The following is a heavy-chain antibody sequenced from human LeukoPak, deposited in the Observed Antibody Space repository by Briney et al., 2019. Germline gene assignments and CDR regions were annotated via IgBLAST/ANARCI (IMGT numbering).Heavy chain of an antibody. CDR3: ARDIYSGLLAGYFDY. CDR2: IAYDGSNK. CDR1: GFTFSSYA. J-gene: IGHJ4*02. V-gene: IGHV3-30-3*01. Sequence: GGSPRLSCAASGFTFSSYAMHWVRQAPGKGLEWVAVIAYDGSNKYYADSVKGRFTISRDNSKNTLYLQMNSLRAEDTAVYYCARDIYSGLLAGYFDYWGQGTLVTVSS. D-gene: IGHD5-12*01.